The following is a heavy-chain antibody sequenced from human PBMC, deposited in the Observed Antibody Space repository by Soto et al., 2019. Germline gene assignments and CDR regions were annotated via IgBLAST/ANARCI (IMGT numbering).Heavy chain of an antibody. V-gene: IGHV4-59*01. D-gene: IGHD2-15*01. CDR3: ARDLKEYCSDGKCNWFDP. CDR1: GASISPYY. Sequence: SETLSLPCTVYGASISPYYWSCFRQPPGKGLEWIGYISYSGSTNYNPSLKSRVTISFDASKNEISLQVRSATAADAAVYYCARDLKEYCSDGKCNWFDPWRQGTLVT. CDR2: ISYSGST. J-gene: IGHJ5*02.